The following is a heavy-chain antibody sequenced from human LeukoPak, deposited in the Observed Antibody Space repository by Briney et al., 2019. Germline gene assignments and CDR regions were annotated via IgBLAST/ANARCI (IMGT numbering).Heavy chain of an antibody. Sequence: SETLSLTCTVSGGSISSSSYYWGWIRQPPGKGLEWIGSIYYSGSTYYNPSLKSRVTISVDTSKNQFSLKLSSVTAADTAVYYCARRIGSSGYYLLDWYFDLWGRGTLVTVSS. D-gene: IGHD3-22*01. J-gene: IGHJ2*01. CDR3: ARRIGSSGYYLLDWYFDL. CDR2: IYYSGST. CDR1: GGSISSSSYY. V-gene: IGHV4-39*01.